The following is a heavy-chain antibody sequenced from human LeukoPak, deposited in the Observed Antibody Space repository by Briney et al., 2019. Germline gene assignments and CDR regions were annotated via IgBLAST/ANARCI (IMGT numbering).Heavy chain of an antibody. V-gene: IGHV4-4*07. CDR1: GASISDSY. Sequence: PSETLSLTCTVSGASISDSYWSWIRQPAGKGLEWIGRIYTSGSANYNPSLKSRVTMSVDTSKNQFSLRLSSVTAADTAVYYCARGPTAYYSPDYWGQGTLVTVSS. CDR3: ARGPTAYYSPDY. J-gene: IGHJ4*02. D-gene: IGHD3-10*01. CDR2: IYTSGSA.